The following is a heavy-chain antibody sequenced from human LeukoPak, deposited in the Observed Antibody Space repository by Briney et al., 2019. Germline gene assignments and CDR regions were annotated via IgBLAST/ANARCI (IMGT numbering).Heavy chain of an antibody. CDR2: ISAYNGNT. V-gene: IGHV1-18*01. D-gene: IGHD3-9*01. J-gene: IGHJ6*02. Sequence: GASVKVSCKASGYTFTSYGISWVRQAPGQGLEWMGWISAYNGNTNCAQELQGRVTMTTDTSTSTAYMELRSLRSDDTAVYYCARRLVLRYFDWQYYYYGMDVWGQGTTVTVSS. CDR3: ARRLVLRYFDWQYYYYGMDV. CDR1: GYTFTSYG.